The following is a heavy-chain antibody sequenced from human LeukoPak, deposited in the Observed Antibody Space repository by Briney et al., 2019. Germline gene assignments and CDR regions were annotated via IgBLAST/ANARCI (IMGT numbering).Heavy chain of an antibody. Sequence: GESLKISCKGSGYSFTSYWIGWVRQMPGKGLEWMGIIYPGDSDTRYSPPFQGQVTISADKSISTAYLQWSSLKASDTAMYYCARHVPAYYDILTGYIDYWGQGTLVTVSS. D-gene: IGHD3-9*01. CDR1: GYSFTSYW. CDR3: ARHVPAYYDILTGYIDY. V-gene: IGHV5-51*01. J-gene: IGHJ4*02. CDR2: IYPGDSDT.